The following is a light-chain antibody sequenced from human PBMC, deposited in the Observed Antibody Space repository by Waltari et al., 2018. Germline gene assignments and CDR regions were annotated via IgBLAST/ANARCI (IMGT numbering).Light chain of an antibody. J-gene: IGLJ2*01. CDR1: SSDIGPYNY. CDR2: EVF. Sequence: QSALTQPASVSGSPGQSTTISCTGTSSDIGPYNYVSWYQQFPGKAPKLIIYEVFKRPSGIAARFSGSKSGNTASLTISGLQAEDEADYYCSSYTSSSSVVFGGGTKLAVL. CDR3: SSYTSSSSVV. V-gene: IGLV2-14*01.